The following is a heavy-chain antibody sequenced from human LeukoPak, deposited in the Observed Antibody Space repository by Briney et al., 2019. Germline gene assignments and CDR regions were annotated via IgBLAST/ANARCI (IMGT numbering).Heavy chain of an antibody. J-gene: IGHJ3*02. CDR2: ISTYNGNT. CDR3: SRHSDNDAFDI. D-gene: IGHD3-10*01. CDR1: GYTFISYG. Sequence: GASVKVSCKASGYTFISYGITWVRQAPGQGLEWVGWISTYNGNTNYAQKLQGRVTMTTDRSTSTAYMELRSLRSDDAAVYCCSRHSDNDAFDIWGQGTMVTVSS. V-gene: IGHV1-18*01.